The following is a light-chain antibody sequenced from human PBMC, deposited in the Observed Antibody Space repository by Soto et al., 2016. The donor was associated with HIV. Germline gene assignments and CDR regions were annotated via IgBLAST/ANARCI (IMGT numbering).Light chain of an antibody. Sequence: YVLTQPPAVSVAPGKTATITCGGDNIGRKSVNWYQQKPGQAPVLVVYDDTDRPSGISGRFAGSNSGSAATLTITKVEFGDEADYYCHVWDEASDSAVFAGGTKVTVL. J-gene: IGLJ2*01. CDR3: HVWDEASDSAV. CDR2: DDT. CDR1: NIGRKS. V-gene: IGLV3-21*03.